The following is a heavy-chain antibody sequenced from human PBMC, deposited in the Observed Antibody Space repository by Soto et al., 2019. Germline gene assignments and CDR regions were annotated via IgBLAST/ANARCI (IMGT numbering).Heavy chain of an antibody. V-gene: IGHV1-69*01. Sequence: QVQLVQSGAEVKKPGSSVKVSCKASGGTFSSYPLNWVRQAPGQGLEWMGGIIPFFGTSNYAQKFQGRVTSTADESTSTVYMELRSLTSEDTAVYFCARVGYVTNYGMAVWGQGTTVTVSS. J-gene: IGHJ6*02. CDR3: ARVGYVTNYGMAV. CDR1: GGTFSSYP. CDR2: IIPFFGTS. D-gene: IGHD2-8*02.